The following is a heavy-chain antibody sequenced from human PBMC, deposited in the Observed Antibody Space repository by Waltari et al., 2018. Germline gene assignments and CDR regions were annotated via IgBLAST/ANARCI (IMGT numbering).Heavy chain of an antibody. CDR3: ARETVADYYYYYGMDV. Sequence: QLQLQESGPGLVKPSETLSLTCTVSGGSISSSSYYWGWIRQPPGKGLEWIGSIYYSGSTYYNPSLKRRVTISVDTSKNQFSLKLSSVTAADTAVYYCARETVADYYYYYGMDVWGQGTTVTVSS. J-gene: IGHJ6*02. CDR1: GGSISSSSYY. V-gene: IGHV4-39*07. D-gene: IGHD6-19*01. CDR2: IYYSGST.